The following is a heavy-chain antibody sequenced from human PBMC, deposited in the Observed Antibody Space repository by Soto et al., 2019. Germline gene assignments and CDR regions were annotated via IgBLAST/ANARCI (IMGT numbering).Heavy chain of an antibody. D-gene: IGHD1-26*01. CDR3: ARDPGVGSRGYFDL. CDR2: IYHSGST. CDR1: SGSISSSNW. Sequence: QVQLQESGPGLVKPSGTLSLTCAVSSGSISSSNWWSWVRPPPGKGLEWIGEIYHSGSTNYNPALKSRVTISVEKSKNQLSLKLSSVTAADTAVYYRARDPGVGSRGYFDLWGRGTLVTVSS. V-gene: IGHV4-4*02. J-gene: IGHJ2*01.